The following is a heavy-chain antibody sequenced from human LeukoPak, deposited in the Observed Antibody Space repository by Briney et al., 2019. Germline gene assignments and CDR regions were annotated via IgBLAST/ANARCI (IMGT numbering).Heavy chain of an antibody. J-gene: IGHJ4*02. Sequence: GRSLRLSCAASGFTFSNYGMHWVRQAPGRGMQWVAVISYDGSNKYYADPVKGGFTINRDNSKNTLYLQMNSLRAEDTAVYYCAGNYGPYYSHYWGQGTLLTVSS. V-gene: IGHV3-33*05. CDR2: ISYDGSNK. D-gene: IGHD3-10*01. CDR1: GFTFSNYG. CDR3: AGNYGPYYSHY.